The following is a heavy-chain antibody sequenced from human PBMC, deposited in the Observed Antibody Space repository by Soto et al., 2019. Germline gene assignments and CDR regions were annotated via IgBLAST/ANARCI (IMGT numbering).Heavy chain of an antibody. Sequence: GGSLRLSCAASGFTFSSYGMHWVRQAPGKGLEWVAVIWYDGSNKYYADSVKGRFTISRDNSKNTLYLQMNSLRAEDTAVYYCARDFNLMYSSSWAAFDYWGQGTLVTVSS. D-gene: IGHD6-13*01. CDR2: IWYDGSNK. CDR1: GFTFSSYG. V-gene: IGHV3-33*01. CDR3: ARDFNLMYSSSWAAFDY. J-gene: IGHJ4*02.